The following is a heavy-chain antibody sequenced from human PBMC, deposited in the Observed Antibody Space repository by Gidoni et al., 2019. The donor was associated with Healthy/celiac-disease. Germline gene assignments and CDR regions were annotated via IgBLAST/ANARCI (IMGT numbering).Heavy chain of an antibody. Sequence: QVQLQESGPGLVEPSGTLSLPRAVSGGYISSSNWWSWVRQPPGKGLEWIGEIYHSGSTNYTPSLKRRVTISVDKSKNQCSLKLSSVTAADTAVYYGASLKYPQYFDYWGQVTLVTVSS. CDR2: IYHSGST. CDR1: GGYISSSNW. D-gene: IGHD2-2*02. CDR3: ASLKYPQYFDY. V-gene: IGHV4-4*02. J-gene: IGHJ4*02.